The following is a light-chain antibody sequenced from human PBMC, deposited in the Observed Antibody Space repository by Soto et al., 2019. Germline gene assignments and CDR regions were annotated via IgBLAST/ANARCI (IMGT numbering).Light chain of an antibody. CDR2: GAS. CDR1: QSVSSN. V-gene: IGKV3-15*01. CDR3: QQYGSSPFT. Sequence: EIVMTQSPATLSVSPGERATLSCRASQSVSSNLAWYQQKPGQAPRLLIYGASTRATGIPARFSGSGSGTEFTLPISSLQSEDFAVYYCQQYGSSPFTFGPGTKVDIK. J-gene: IGKJ3*01.